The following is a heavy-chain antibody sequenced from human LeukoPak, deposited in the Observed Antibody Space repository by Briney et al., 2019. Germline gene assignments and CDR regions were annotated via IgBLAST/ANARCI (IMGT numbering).Heavy chain of an antibody. J-gene: IGHJ4*02. Sequence: GGSLRLSCAASGFTFSSYSMNWVRQAPGKGLEWVSSISSSSSYIYYADSVKGRFTISRDNAKNSLYLQMNSLRAEDTAVYYCARESPIFWSGMREYYFDYWGQGTLVTVSS. D-gene: IGHD3-3*01. V-gene: IGHV3-21*01. CDR1: GFTFSSYS. CDR2: ISSSSSYI. CDR3: ARESPIFWSGMREYYFDY.